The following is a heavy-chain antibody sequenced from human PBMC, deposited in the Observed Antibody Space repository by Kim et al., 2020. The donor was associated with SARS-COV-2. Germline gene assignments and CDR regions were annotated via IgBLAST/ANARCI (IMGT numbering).Heavy chain of an antibody. V-gene: IGHV3-30*18. D-gene: IGHD6-19*01. Sequence: GGSLRLSCAASGFTFSSYGMHWVRQAPGKGLEWVAVISYDGSNKYYADSVKGRFTISRDNSKNTLYLQMNSLRAEDTAVYYCAKDSSGWPSYYYYGMDVWGQGTTVTVSS. CDR3: AKDSSGWPSYYYYGMDV. CDR2: ISYDGSNK. J-gene: IGHJ6*02. CDR1: GFTFSSYG.